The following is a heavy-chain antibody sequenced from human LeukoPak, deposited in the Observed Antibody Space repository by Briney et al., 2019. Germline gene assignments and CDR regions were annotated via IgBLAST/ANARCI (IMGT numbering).Heavy chain of an antibody. CDR1: VGTFSSYA. J-gene: IGHJ6*03. CDR3: ARKKVSSGWYRYYYMDV. CDR2: IIPIFGTA. D-gene: IGHD6-19*01. Sequence: ASVKVSCTASVGTFSSYAISWVRHAPRQGLEWMGGIIPIFGTANYAQKFQGRVTITADKSTSTAYMELSSLRSEDTAVYYCARKKVSSGWYRYYYMDVWGKGTTVTISS. V-gene: IGHV1-69*06.